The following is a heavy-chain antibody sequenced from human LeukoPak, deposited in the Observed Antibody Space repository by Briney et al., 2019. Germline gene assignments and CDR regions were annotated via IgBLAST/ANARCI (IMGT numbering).Heavy chain of an antibody. V-gene: IGHV1-8*03. CDR1: GYTFTSYD. D-gene: IGHD3-22*01. CDR3: ARDYYDSSGYYYGD. Sequence: GASVKVSCKASGYTFTSYDINWVRQATGQGLEWMGWMNPNSGNTGYAQKFQGRVTITRNTSISTAYMELSRLRSDDTAVYYCARDYYDSSGYYYGDWGQGTLVTVSS. CDR2: MNPNSGNT. J-gene: IGHJ4*02.